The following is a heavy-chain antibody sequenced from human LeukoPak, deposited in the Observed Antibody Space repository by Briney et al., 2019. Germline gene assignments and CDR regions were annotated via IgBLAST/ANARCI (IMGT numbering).Heavy chain of an antibody. J-gene: IGHJ4*02. CDR2: ISGSGANT. Sequence: GGSLRLSCAASGFTLRNYAMAWVRQAPGKGLEWVSGISGSGANTYHADSVKGRFTISRDNSKNTLYIQMNNLRAEDTAVYYCATEKGDSPDYWGQGTLVTVSS. CDR3: ATEKGDSPDY. V-gene: IGHV3-23*01. D-gene: IGHD2-21*01. CDR1: GFTLRNYA.